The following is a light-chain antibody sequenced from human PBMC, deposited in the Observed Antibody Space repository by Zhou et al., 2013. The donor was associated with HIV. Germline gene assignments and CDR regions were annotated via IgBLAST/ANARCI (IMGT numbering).Light chain of an antibody. CDR1: QSVSSNY. CDR3: QQYGSSPYT. V-gene: IGKV3-20*01. CDR2: DAS. Sequence: DIVLTQSPGTLSLSPGERVTLSCRASQSVSSNYLAWYQQKPGQAPRLLIYDASSRATGIPDRFSGSGSGTDFTLTISRLEPEDFAVYYCQQYGSSPYTFGQGTKLEI. J-gene: IGKJ2*01.